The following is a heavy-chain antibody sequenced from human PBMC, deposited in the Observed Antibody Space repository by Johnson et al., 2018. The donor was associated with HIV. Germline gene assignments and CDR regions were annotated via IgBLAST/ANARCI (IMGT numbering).Heavy chain of an antibody. CDR1: GFTFSSYA. CDR2: ISYDGSNK. CDR3: AKAQVLADDCFNV. V-gene: IGHV3-30*04. J-gene: IGHJ3*01. Sequence: QVQLVESGGGVVQPGRSLRLSCAASGFTFSSYAMHWVRQAPGKGLGWVAVISYDGSNKYYADSVKGRFTISRDNSKNTLYLQMNSLRAEDAAKYYCAKAQVLADDCFNVWGQGTVVTVSS. D-gene: IGHD2-8*02.